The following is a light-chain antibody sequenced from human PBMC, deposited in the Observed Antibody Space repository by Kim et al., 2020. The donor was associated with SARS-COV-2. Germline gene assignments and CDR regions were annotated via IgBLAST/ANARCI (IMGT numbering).Light chain of an antibody. Sequence: GQRVTSYCSGGSSNIGSNTVNWYQQLPGTAPKLLIYSNNQRPSGVPRRFSGSKSGTSASLAISGLQSEDEADYYCAAWDDSLNGVVFGGGTQLTVL. CDR3: AAWDDSLNGVV. V-gene: IGLV1-44*01. J-gene: IGLJ2*01. CDR1: SSNIGSNT. CDR2: SNN.